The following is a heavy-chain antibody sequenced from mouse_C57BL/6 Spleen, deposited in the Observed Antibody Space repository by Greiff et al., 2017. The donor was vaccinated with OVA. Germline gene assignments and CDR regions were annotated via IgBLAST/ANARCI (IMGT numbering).Heavy chain of an antibody. Sequence: VKLVESGAELVRPGASVTLSCKASGYTFTDYEMHWVKQTPVHGLEWIGAIDPETGGTAYNQKFKGKAILTADKSSSTAYMELRSLTSEDSAVYYCTRGGLGFDYWGQGTTLTVSS. J-gene: IGHJ2*01. D-gene: IGHD4-1*01. V-gene: IGHV1-15*01. CDR2: IDPETGGT. CDR3: TRGGLGFDY. CDR1: GYTFTDYE.